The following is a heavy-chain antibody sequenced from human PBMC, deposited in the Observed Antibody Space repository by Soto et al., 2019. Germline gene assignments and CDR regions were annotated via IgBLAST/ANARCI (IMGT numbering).Heavy chain of an antibody. J-gene: IGHJ4*02. V-gene: IGHV1-2*07. CDR3: ARAPLSSGWSPFVY. CDR1: GSPFAGYY. CDR2: INPKTGGT. Sequence: ASVKLSWKASGSPFAGYYIHWVRQAPGQGLEWMGWINPKTGGTNSPHNFEGMVTMTRDTATSTHYMELSGLRSDETAVYYFARAPLSSGWSPFVYWGQGTLVTVSS. D-gene: IGHD6-19*01.